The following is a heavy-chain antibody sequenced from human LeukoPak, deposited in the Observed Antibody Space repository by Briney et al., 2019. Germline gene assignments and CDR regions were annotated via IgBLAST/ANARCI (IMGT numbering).Heavy chain of an antibody. CDR3: AKDPITIFGVVIRADAFDI. D-gene: IGHD3-3*01. J-gene: IGHJ3*02. CDR1: GFTSSSYA. Sequence: GGSLRLSCAASGFTSSSYAMHWVRQAPGKGLEWVAVISYDGSNKYYADSVKGRFTISRDNSKNTLYLQMNSLRAEDTAVYYCAKDPITIFGVVIRADAFDIWGQGTMVTVSS. CDR2: ISYDGSNK. V-gene: IGHV3-30-3*01.